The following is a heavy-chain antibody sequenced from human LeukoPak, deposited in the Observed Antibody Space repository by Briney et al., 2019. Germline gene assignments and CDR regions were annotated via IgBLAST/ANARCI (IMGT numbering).Heavy chain of an antibody. CDR2: INSEGSST. Sequence: GGSLRLSCAASGFTFSSYWMHWVRQAPGKGLVWVSRINSEGSSTSYADSVKGRFTISRDNAKNTLYLQMNSLRAEDTAVYYCARPMWYYYDSSGNDAFDIWGQGTMVTVSS. CDR3: ARPMWYYYDSSGNDAFDI. CDR1: GFTFSSYW. D-gene: IGHD3-22*01. J-gene: IGHJ3*02. V-gene: IGHV3-74*01.